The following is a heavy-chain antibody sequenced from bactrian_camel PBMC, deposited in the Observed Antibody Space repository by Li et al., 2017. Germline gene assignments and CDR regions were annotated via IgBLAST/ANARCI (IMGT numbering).Heavy chain of an antibody. CDR1: GSRYSSLC. CDR2: IYAGHGLT. J-gene: IGHJ4*01. Sequence: HVQLVESGGGSVQAGGSLRLSCAASGSRYSSLCMGWFRQAPGTELEWVSGIYAGHGLTAYAEFVRGRYTISRDDAKNTLDLQLSGAQTEDTAMYYCARVPVYGLGILGQGTQVTVS. V-gene: IGHV3S1*01. D-gene: IGHD5*01.